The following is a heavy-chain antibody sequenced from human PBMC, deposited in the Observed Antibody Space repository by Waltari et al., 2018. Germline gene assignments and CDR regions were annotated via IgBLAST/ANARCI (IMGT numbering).Heavy chain of an antibody. Sequence: QVQLVESGGGLVQPGGSLTLSCAASGFPFTNYALPWVRQAPGKGLEWAAIISYDGRNKDYADSVKSRFTISRDNSKNTLYLQMNSLRVEDTAVYYCARERRGDAPERPLYYYYGMDVWGQGTTVTV. J-gene: IGHJ6*02. CDR2: ISYDGRNK. V-gene: IGHV3-30*04. D-gene: IGHD3-16*01. CDR3: ARERRGDAPERPLYYYYGMDV. CDR1: GFPFTNYA.